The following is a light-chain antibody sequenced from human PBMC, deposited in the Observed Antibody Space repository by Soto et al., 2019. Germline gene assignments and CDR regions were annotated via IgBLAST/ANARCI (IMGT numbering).Light chain of an antibody. CDR2: AAS. V-gene: IGKV1-39*01. Sequence: DIQMTQSPSSLSASVGDRVTIACRASRTIDTSVNWYQQKPGKAPKLLIYAASSLQSGVPSRFSGSGSGTDFTLTISSLQPEDFATYYCQQSYSTPPWTFGQGTKVDIK. CDR3: QQSYSTPPWT. J-gene: IGKJ1*01. CDR1: RTIDTS.